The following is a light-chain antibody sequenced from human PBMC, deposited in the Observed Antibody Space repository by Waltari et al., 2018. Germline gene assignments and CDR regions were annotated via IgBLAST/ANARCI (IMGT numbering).Light chain of an antibody. CDR2: DAS. CDR3: QYYGGSYT. J-gene: IGKJ2*01. Sequence: EFVLTQSPATLSLSPGNGATLSCRDSQTIDRRYLAWYQQKPGQAPRLLLHDASSRATGVPERFSGRGSGTDFTLTINGLESEDFAVYYCQYYGGSYTFGQGTKLDIK. V-gene: IGKV3-20*01. CDR1: QTIDRRY.